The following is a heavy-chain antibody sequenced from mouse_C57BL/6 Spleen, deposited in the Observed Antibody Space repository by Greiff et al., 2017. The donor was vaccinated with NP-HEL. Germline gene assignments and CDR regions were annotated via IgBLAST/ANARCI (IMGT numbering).Heavy chain of an antibody. CDR3: ARSEGSIYFGTWFAY. CDR1: GYTFTSYW. D-gene: IGHD1-1*01. CDR2: IDPSDSYT. Sequence: QVQLQQPGAELVMPGASVKLSCKASGYTFTSYWMHWVKQRPGQGLEWIGEIDPSDSYTNYNQKFKGKSTLTVDKSSSTAYMQLSSRTSEDSAVYYCARSEGSIYFGTWFAYWGQGTLVTVSA. J-gene: IGHJ3*01. V-gene: IGHV1-69*01.